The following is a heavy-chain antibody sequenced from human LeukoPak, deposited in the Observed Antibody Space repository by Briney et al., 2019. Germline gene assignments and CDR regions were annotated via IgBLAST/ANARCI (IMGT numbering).Heavy chain of an antibody. CDR2: INPNSGGT. D-gene: IGHD6-6*01. V-gene: IGHV1-2*06. J-gene: IGHJ4*02. CDR3: ARTAARRFDY. CDR1: GYTFTGYY. Sequence: ASVKVSCKASGYTFTGYYMHWVRQAPGQGLEWMGRINPNSGGTNYAQKFQGRVTMTRDTSTSTVYMELSSLRSDDTAVYYCARTAARRFDYWGQGTLVTVSS.